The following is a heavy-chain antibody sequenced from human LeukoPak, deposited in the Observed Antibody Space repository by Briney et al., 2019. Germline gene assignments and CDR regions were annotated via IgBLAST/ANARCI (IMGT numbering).Heavy chain of an antibody. Sequence: PSGTLSLTCTVSGGSISSSHWWTWVRQSPGKGLECIGEIYHSGSTNYNPSLKSRVTLSVDKSKNQFSLKLSSVTAADTAVYYCARREEFLTGYYEDYWGQGTLVTVSS. V-gene: IGHV4-4*02. J-gene: IGHJ4*02. D-gene: IGHD3-9*01. CDR1: GGSISSSHW. CDR3: ARREEFLTGYYEDY. CDR2: IYHSGST.